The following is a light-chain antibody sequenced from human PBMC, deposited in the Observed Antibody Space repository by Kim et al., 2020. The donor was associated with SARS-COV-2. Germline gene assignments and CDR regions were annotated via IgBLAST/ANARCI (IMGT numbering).Light chain of an antibody. Sequence: ASVGDTVTITCRTSQTFSNYLNLYPHKPGTAPKLLIYAASRVPSGVPPRFSGRGSGTDFTLTISGLQPEDFATYYCQQSYSYPRTFGQGTKVDIK. CDR3: QQSYSYPRT. CDR2: AAS. CDR1: QTFSNY. V-gene: IGKV1-39*01. J-gene: IGKJ1*01.